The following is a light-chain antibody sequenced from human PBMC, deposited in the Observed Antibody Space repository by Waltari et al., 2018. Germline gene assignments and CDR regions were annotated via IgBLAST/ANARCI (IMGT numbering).Light chain of an antibody. J-gene: IGKJ1*01. V-gene: IGKV1-9*01. CDR1: QGISNY. Sequence: IPLTQSPSSLSAYVGERATITCRASQGISNYLAWYQQKPGKAPKLLIYAASTLQSGVPSRFSGSGSATDFTLTISSLQPEDFATYYCQQLNSYQWTFGQGTKLEIK. CDR3: QQLNSYQWT. CDR2: AAS.